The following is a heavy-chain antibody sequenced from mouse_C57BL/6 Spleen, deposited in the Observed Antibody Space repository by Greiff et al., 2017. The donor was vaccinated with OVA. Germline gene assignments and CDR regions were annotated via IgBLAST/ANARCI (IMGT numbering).Heavy chain of an antibody. V-gene: IGHV1-39*01. Sequence: EVQGVESGPELVKPGASVKISCKASGYSFTDYNMNWVKQSNGKSLEWIGVINPNYGTTSYNQKFKGKATLTVDQSSSTAYMQLNSLTSEDSAVYYCARGGYSNYVFDYWGQGTTLTVSS. CDR3: ARGGYSNYVFDY. CDR2: INPNYGTT. D-gene: IGHD2-5*01. CDR1: GYSFTDYN. J-gene: IGHJ2*01.